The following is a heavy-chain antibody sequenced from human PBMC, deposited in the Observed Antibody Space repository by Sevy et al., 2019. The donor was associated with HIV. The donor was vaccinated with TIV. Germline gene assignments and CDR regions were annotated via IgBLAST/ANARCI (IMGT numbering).Heavy chain of an antibody. Sequence: ASVKVSCKASGFTFTSSAVQWVRQGRGQGLEWIGWIVVGSDVTDYAQKFQGRVTITRDISTSTVYMDLSSLRSDDTAVYYCAAGGMTRFGGALGGFEIWGQGTTVTVSS. CDR2: IVVGSDVT. CDR1: GFTFTSSA. V-gene: IGHV1-58*01. J-gene: IGHJ3*02. CDR3: AAGGMTRFGGALGGFEI. D-gene: IGHD3-16*01.